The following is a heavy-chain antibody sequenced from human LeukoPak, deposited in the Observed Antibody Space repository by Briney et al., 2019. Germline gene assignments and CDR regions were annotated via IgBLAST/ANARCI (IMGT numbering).Heavy chain of an antibody. CDR2: ISSSSSTM. D-gene: IGHD5-18*01. CDR1: GFTFSSYS. Sequence: GGSLRLSCAASGFTFSSYSMNWVRQAPGKGLEWLSYISSSSSTMYYAASVKGRFTISRDNAKNSLYFQMNSLRDEATAVYYCAKGGGYSYGFSYWGQGSLVTVSS. V-gene: IGHV3-48*02. J-gene: IGHJ4*02. CDR3: AKGGGYSYGFSY.